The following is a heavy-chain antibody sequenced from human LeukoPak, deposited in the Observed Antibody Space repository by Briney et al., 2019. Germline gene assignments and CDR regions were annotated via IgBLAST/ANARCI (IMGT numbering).Heavy chain of an antibody. D-gene: IGHD3-10*01. J-gene: IGHJ3*02. CDR1: GGSFSGYY. CDR3: ARGLFGELLWGDAFDI. Sequence: SETLSLTCAVSGGSFSGYYWSWIRQPPGKGLEWIGEINHSGSTNYNPSLKSRVTISVDTSKNQFSLKLSSVTAADTAVYYCARGLFGELLWGDAFDIWGQGTMVTVSS. V-gene: IGHV4-34*01. CDR2: INHSGST.